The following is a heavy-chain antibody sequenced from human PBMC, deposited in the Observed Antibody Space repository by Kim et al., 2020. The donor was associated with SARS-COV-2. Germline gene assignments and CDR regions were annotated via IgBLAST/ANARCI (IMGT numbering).Heavy chain of an antibody. CDR3: ARDPDTSSKVDY. CDR2: ITTSGSDK. V-gene: IGHV3-11*01. D-gene: IGHD6-13*01. J-gene: IGHJ4*02. CDR1: GFTFSDHY. Sequence: GGSLRLSCAASGFTFSDHYMHWIRQAPGKGLEWISRITTSGSDKYYTESVKGRFTISRDNAKNSLYLQMDSLRVEDTAVYYCARDPDTSSKVDYWGQGTLVTVSS.